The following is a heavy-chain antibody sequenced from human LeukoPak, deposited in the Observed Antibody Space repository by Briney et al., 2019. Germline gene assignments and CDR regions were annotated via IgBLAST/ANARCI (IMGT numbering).Heavy chain of an antibody. CDR3: AKTPPARDFDWLLYGDYFDY. Sequence: PGGSLKLSCAASGFTFSSYAMSWVRQAPGKGLEWVSAISGSGGSTYYADSVKGRFTISRDNSKNTLYLQMNSLRAEDTAVYYCAKTPPARDFDWLLYGDYFDYWGQGTLVTVSS. V-gene: IGHV3-23*01. J-gene: IGHJ4*02. CDR2: ISGSGGST. CDR1: GFTFSSYA. D-gene: IGHD3-9*01.